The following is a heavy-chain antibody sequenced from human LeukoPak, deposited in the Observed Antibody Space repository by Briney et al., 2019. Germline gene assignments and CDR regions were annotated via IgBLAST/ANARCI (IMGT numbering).Heavy chain of an antibody. CDR3: ASSTVTTSDDAFDI. Sequence: ASVKVSCKASGYTFTSYDINWARQATGQGLEWMGWMNPNSGNTGYAQKFQGRVTITRNTSIGTAYMELSSLRSEDTAVYYCASSTVTTSDDAFDIWGQGTMVTVSS. CDR2: MNPNSGNT. D-gene: IGHD4-17*01. J-gene: IGHJ3*02. CDR1: GYTFTSYD. V-gene: IGHV1-8*03.